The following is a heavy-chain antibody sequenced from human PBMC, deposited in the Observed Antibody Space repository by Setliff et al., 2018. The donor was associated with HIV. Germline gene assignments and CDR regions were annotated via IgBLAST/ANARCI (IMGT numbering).Heavy chain of an antibody. CDR3: ATDRTQTGISLVRGRLTDPARYPLDS. Sequence: ASVKVSCKASDYPFSNFGISWVRQAPGQGLEWMAWINVYNGDTNFAQKFQGRVTMTKDTSTGTAYMELSSLRSDDTAVYYCATDRTQTGISLVRGRLTDPARYPLDSWGQGTQVTVSS. V-gene: IGHV1-18*01. CDR2: INVYNGDT. J-gene: IGHJ4*02. D-gene: IGHD3-10*01. CDR1: DYPFSNFG.